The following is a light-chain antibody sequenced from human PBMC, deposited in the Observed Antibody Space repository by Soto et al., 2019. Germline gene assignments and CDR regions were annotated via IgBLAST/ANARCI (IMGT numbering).Light chain of an antibody. V-gene: IGKV3-15*01. J-gene: IGKJ1*01. CDR3: QQYHDWWT. Sequence: EVVMTQFPATLAVPPGERASLSCRASQSVNSNLAWYQQRPGQAPRLLIHGASTRATGIPARFSGSGSGTEFTLTISSLQSEDFAVYYCQQYHDWWTFGQGTKVDIK. CDR2: GAS. CDR1: QSVNSN.